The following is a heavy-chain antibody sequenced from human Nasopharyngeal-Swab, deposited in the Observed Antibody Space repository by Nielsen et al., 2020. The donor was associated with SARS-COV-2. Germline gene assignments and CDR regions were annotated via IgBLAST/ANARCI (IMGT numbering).Heavy chain of an antibody. CDR1: GFTFSSYA. CDR3: ARDYTAMLYYYYYMGV. CDR2: ISYDGSNK. Sequence: GESLKISCAASGFTFSSYAMHWVRQAPGKGLEWVAVISYDGSNKYYADSVKGRFTISRDNSKNTLYLQMNSLRAEDTAVYYCARDYTAMLYYYYYMGVWGKGTTVTVSS. J-gene: IGHJ6*03. D-gene: IGHD5-18*01. V-gene: IGHV3-30-3*01.